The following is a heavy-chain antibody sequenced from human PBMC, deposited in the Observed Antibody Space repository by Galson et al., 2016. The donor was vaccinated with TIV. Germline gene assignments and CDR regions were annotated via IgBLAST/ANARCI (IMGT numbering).Heavy chain of an antibody. CDR2: ISNGGTYI. Sequence: SLRLSCAASGLTFSTYSMNWVRQAPGKGLEWVSSISNGGTYIKSVDSVKGRFTISRDNDKNSLYLQMNSLRAEDTAVYYCARTYYYDSSAYSFDAFDVWGQGTMVTVSS. V-gene: IGHV3-21*01. D-gene: IGHD3-22*01. CDR3: ARTYYYDSSAYSFDAFDV. J-gene: IGHJ3*01. CDR1: GLTFSTYS.